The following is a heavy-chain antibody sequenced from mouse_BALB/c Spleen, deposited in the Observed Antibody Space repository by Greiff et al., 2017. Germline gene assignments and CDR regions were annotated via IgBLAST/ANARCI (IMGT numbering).Heavy chain of an antibody. V-gene: IGHV5-17*02. J-gene: IGHJ3*01. CDR3: ARDYDYDWFAY. Sequence: EVMLVESGGGLVQPGGSRKLSCAASGFTFSSFGMHWVRQAPEKGLEWVAYISSGSSTIYYADTVKGRFTISRDNPKNTLFLQMTSLRSEDTAMYYCARDYDYDWFAYWGQGTLVTVSA. CDR1: GFTFSSFG. D-gene: IGHD2-4*01. CDR2: ISSGSSTI.